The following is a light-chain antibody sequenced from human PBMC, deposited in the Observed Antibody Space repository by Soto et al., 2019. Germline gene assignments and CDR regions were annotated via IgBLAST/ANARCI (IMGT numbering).Light chain of an antibody. V-gene: IGKV3-11*01. Sequence: EVVLTQSPVTLSLSPGERATLFCRASQIFRGLLAWYQQKPGQAPRLLIYDAYNRATGIPPRFSGSGSGTDFTLTISSLEPEDSAVYYCQQRHMWPITFGQGTRLEIK. J-gene: IGKJ5*01. CDR1: QIFRGL. CDR3: QQRHMWPIT. CDR2: DAY.